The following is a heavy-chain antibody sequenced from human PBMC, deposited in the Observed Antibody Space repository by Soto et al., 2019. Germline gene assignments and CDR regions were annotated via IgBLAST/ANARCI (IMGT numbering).Heavy chain of an antibody. V-gene: IGHV3-30*05. D-gene: IGHD3-22*01. CDR2: TSYDGSQK. CDR3: ARDVGDHYYDKHGLDS. CDR1: GFDFTDYG. J-gene: IGHJ4*02. Sequence: PGGSLSLSCAASGFDFTDYGMHWVRPPPGKGLQWVAFTSYDGSQKYYADFVKGRFPISRDNSKNTLFLQMTSLNTDDTAVYYCARDVGDHYYDKHGLDSWGQGTLVTVSS.